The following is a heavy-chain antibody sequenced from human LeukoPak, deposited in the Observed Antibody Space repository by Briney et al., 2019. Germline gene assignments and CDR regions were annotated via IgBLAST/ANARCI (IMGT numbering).Heavy chain of an antibody. CDR2: ISAYNGNT. D-gene: IGHD6-19*01. Sequence: ASVKVSCKASGYTFTSYGISWVRQAPGQGLEWMGWISAYNGNTNYAQKLQGRVTMTTDTSTSTAYMELRRLRSDDTAVYYCARDRSGWYKHYYYYMDVWGKGTTVTVSS. J-gene: IGHJ6*03. CDR3: ARDRSGWYKHYYYYMDV. CDR1: GYTFTSYG. V-gene: IGHV1-18*01.